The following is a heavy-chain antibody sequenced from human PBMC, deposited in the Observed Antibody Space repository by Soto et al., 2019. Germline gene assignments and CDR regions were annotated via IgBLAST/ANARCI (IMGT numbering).Heavy chain of an antibody. CDR2: INYSGST. V-gene: IGHV4-59*12. CDR1: GGSISAYY. D-gene: IGHD3-22*01. Sequence: PSEPLSLTGTVSGGSISAYYWTWIRQPPGKGLEYIGYINYSGSTNYNPSLKSRVRLSVDTSKDQFSLELSSVTAADTGVYYCARGDTYYYDRSGPYDYWGQGTPVTVSS. CDR3: ARGDTYYYDRSGPYDY. J-gene: IGHJ4*02.